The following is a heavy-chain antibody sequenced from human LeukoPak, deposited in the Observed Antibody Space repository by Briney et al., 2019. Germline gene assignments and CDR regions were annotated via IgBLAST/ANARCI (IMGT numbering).Heavy chain of an antibody. D-gene: IGHD6-13*01. Sequence: PGRSLRLSCAASGFTFSPYGMHWVRQAPGKGLEWVAVISYDGSDKYYADSVKGRFTISRDNSKNMLYLHMNSLRPDDTAVYYCARDSRQLALDYWGQGTLVTVSS. J-gene: IGHJ4*02. CDR3: ARDSRQLALDY. V-gene: IGHV3-30*03. CDR2: ISYDGSDK. CDR1: GFTFSPYG.